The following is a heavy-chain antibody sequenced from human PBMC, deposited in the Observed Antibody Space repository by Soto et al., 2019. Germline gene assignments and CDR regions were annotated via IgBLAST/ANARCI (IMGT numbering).Heavy chain of an antibody. V-gene: IGHV1-18*01. CDR3: ARAGEIPYYYYGMDV. CDR2: ISTYNGNT. Sequence: QVQLVQSGGEVKKPEASVKVSCKASRYTFTSSGLSWVRQAPGQGLEWMGWISTYNGNTKYEQRFQDRVTMTIHTSTSTAYMELRSLRSDDTAIYYCARAGEIPYYYYGMDVWGQGTTVTVSS. J-gene: IGHJ6*02. D-gene: IGHD3-10*01. CDR1: RYTFTSSG.